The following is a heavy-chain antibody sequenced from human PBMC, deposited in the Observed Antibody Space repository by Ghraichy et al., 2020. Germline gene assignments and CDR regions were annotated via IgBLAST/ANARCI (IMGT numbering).Heavy chain of an antibody. CDR2: ISSSSSYI. D-gene: IGHD2-15*01. V-gene: IGHV3-21*01. J-gene: IGHJ4*02. Sequence: GGSLRLSCAASGFTFSSYSMNWVRQAPGKGLEWVSSISSSSSYIYYADSVKGRFTISRDNAKNSLYLQMNSLRAEDTAVYYCASSWESRYCSGGSCYSSVDYWGQGTLVTVSS. CDR3: ASSWESRYCSGGSCYSSVDY. CDR1: GFTFSSYS.